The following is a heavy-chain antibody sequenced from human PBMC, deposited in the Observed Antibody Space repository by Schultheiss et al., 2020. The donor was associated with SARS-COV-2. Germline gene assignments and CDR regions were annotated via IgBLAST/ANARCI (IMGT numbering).Heavy chain of an antibody. CDR2: ISWSSGNI. Sequence: SLKISCAASGFTFDDYAIHWVRQAPGKGLEWVSGISWSSGNIGYADSVKGRFTISRDNAKNSLYLQMNSLRAEDTALYYCAKDLLPTAGTFGYFDLWGRGTLVTVSS. CDR3: AKDLLPTAGTFGYFDL. D-gene: IGHD6-13*01. J-gene: IGHJ2*01. V-gene: IGHV3-9*01. CDR1: GFTFDDYA.